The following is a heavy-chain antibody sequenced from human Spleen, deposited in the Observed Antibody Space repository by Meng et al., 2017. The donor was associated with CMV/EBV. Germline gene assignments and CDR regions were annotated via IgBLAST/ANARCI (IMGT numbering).Heavy chain of an antibody. V-gene: IGHV3-30*04. D-gene: IGHD3-22*01. Sequence: GGSLRLSCPASGFTFSSYAMHWVRQASGKGLEWVAVISYDGNDKYYADSVKGRFTISRDNSKNTVFLQMNSLRAEDTAVYYCACYYDNSGFYYFDYWGQGTLVTVSS. CDR2: ISYDGNDK. CDR1: GFTFSSYA. CDR3: ACYYDNSGFYYFDY. J-gene: IGHJ4*02.